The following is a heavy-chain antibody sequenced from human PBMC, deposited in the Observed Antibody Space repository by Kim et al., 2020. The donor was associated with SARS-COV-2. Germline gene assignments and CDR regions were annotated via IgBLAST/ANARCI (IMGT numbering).Heavy chain of an antibody. V-gene: IGHV4-39*01. J-gene: IGHJ4*02. Sequence: TDYNPSLKSRVTISVDTSKNQFSLKLSSVTAADTAVYYCANRIAAAGTDYWGQGTLVTVSS. D-gene: IGHD6-13*01. CDR2: T. CDR3: ANRIAAAGTDY.